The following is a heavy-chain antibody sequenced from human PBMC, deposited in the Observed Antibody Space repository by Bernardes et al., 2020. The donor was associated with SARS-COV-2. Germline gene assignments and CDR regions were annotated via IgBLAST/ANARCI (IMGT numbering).Heavy chain of an antibody. CDR3: ARDGGIAGGRGAFDP. D-gene: IGHD1-26*01. Sequence: GGSLRLSCAASGSNFSSYAVHWVRQAPGKGLEWVAVISYDGNNEYYADSVKGRFTISRDNSKNTQYLQMNSLRDDDTAVYYCARDGGIAGGRGAFDPWGQGTVVTV. CDR2: ISYDGNNE. J-gene: IGHJ3*01. CDR1: GSNFSSYA. V-gene: IGHV3-30-3*01.